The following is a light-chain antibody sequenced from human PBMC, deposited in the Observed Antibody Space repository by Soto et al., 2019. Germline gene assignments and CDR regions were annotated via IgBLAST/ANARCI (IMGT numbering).Light chain of an antibody. V-gene: IGKV1-5*01. CDR2: DAS. CDR3: QKYHSSWT. Sequence: DIQMTQSPSTLSASVGDRAIITCRASQTISSRLAWYQQKPRKASDLLIYDASSLESGVPSRFSGSTSGTEFTLTISSLQPDDFATYYCQKYHSSWTFGQGTKVEIK. CDR1: QTISSR. J-gene: IGKJ1*01.